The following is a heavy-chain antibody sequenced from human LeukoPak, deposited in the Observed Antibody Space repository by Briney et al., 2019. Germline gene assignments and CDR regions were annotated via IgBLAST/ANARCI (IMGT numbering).Heavy chain of an antibody. V-gene: IGHV4-59*01. J-gene: IGHJ4*02. CDR1: GGSISSYY. D-gene: IGHD4-23*01. CDR3: ARVSRGNSVGGDY. CDR2: IYYSGST. Sequence: SETLSLTCTVSGGSISSYYWSWIRQPPGKGLEWIGYIYYSGSTNYNPSLKSRVTISVDKSKNQFSLKLSSVTAADTAMYYCARVSRGNSVGGDYWGQGTLVTVSS.